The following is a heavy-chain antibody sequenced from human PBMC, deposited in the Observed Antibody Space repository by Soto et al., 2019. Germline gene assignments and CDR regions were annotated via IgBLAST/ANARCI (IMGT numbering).Heavy chain of an antibody. J-gene: IGHJ4*02. D-gene: IGHD5-18*01. CDR3: VSDRGYGHASVPYS. Sequence: QAHLVESGGGVVQPGRSLRLSCAASGFTFTSYGMHWVLQAPGTRLEWVAVISYDGGLQHYADSVKGRFTISRDNSKNMVLLQMNSLRAEDTAVYYCVSDRGYGHASVPYSWGQGTLVSVSS. CDR1: GFTFTSYG. V-gene: IGHV3-30*03. CDR2: ISYDGGLQ.